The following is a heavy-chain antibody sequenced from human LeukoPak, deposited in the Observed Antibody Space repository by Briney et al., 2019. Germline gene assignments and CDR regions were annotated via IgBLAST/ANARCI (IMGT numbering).Heavy chain of an antibody. Sequence: SGPTLVNPTQTLMLTCTFSGFSLNSSGVGVGWIRQPPGEALEWLAVIYWDDDKRYSPSLKSRLTITKDTSKNQVVLTMTNMDPVDTATYYCAHRQVVVAAGTGYRWFDPWGQGTLVTVSS. CDR1: GFSLNSSGVG. V-gene: IGHV2-5*02. D-gene: IGHD6-13*01. CDR3: AHRQVVVAAGTGYRWFDP. J-gene: IGHJ5*02. CDR2: IYWDDDK.